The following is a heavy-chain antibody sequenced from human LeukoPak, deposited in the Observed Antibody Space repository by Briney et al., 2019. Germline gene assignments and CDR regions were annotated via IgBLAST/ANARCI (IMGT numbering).Heavy chain of an antibody. D-gene: IGHD6-19*01. CDR2: ISGSGGST. J-gene: IGHJ4*02. Sequence: GGSLRLSCAASGFTFSSYAMSWVRQAPGKGLEWVSAISGSGGSTYYADSVKGRFTISRDNSKNTLYLQMNSLRAEDTAVYYCAKRESSSGWYKGDMGEYWGQGTLVTVSS. CDR3: AKRESSSGWYKGDMGEY. V-gene: IGHV3-23*01. CDR1: GFTFSSYA.